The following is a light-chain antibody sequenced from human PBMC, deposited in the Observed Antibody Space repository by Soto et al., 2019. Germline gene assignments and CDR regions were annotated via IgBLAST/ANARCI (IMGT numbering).Light chain of an antibody. CDR2: ATS. CDR3: QQSYSIPWT. CDR1: QSISSS. Sequence: DIQMTQSPSSLSASVGDRVTITCRASQSISSSFNWYQQKPGKAPKLLIYATSSLQSGVPSRFSGSGSGTDFTLTISSLQPEDFATSSCQQSYSIPWTFGQGTKVEIK. J-gene: IGKJ1*01. V-gene: IGKV1-39*01.